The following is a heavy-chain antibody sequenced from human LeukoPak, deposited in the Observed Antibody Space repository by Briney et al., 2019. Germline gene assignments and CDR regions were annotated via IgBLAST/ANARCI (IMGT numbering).Heavy chain of an antibody. V-gene: IGHV3-33*01. CDR3: ARSGSTYYYGMDV. CDR2: IWYDGTDK. D-gene: IGHD3-10*01. CDR1: GFTFSNYG. J-gene: IGHJ6*02. Sequence: GRSLRLSCAASGFTFSNYGMHWVRQAPGKGLEWVTFIWYDGTDKNYADSVKGRFTISRDNSKNTLYLQMNSLRAEDTAVYYCARSGSTYYYGMDVWGQGTTVTVSS.